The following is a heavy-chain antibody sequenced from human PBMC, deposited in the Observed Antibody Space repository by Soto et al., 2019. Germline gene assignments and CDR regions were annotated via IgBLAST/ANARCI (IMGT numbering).Heavy chain of an antibody. V-gene: IGHV1-46*03. J-gene: IGHJ4*02. D-gene: IGHD2-15*01. CDR2: INPSGGST. Sequence: QVQLVQSGAEVKKPGASVKVSCKASGYTFTSYYMHWVRQAPGQGLEWMGIINPSGGSTSYAQKFQGRVTMTRDTPTSTVYMELSSLRSEDTAVYYCAKTLGNCSGGSCQVFDYWGQGTLVTVSS. CDR1: GYTFTSYY. CDR3: AKTLGNCSGGSCQVFDY.